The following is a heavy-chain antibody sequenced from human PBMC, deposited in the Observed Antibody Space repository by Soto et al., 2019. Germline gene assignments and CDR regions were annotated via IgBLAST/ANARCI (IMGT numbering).Heavy chain of an antibody. V-gene: IGHV3-30*03. J-gene: IGHJ4*02. CDR3: ATYQVGYCSSTSCYTPPGAFDY. CDR1: GFTFSSYG. Sequence: PGGSLRLSCAASGFTFSSYGMHWVRQAPGKGLEWVAVISYDGSNKYYADSVKGRFTISRDNSKNTLYLQMNSLRAEDTAVYYCATYQVGYCSSTSCYTPPGAFDYWGQGTLVTVSS. D-gene: IGHD2-2*02. CDR2: ISYDGSNK.